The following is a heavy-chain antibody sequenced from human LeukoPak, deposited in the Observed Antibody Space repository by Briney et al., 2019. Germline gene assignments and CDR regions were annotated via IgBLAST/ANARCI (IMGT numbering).Heavy chain of an antibody. D-gene: IGHD2-2*01. CDR1: GFTFGSNG. J-gene: IGHJ4*02. CDR3: ARAARRGYCSSTSCDGIRGFFDY. CDR2: FSQTGGVT. Sequence: GGSLRLSCVASGFTFGSNGMSWVRQAPGKGPEWVSGFSQTGGVTYYADSVKGRFTISRDNSKNTLYLQMNSLRAEDTAVYYCARAARRGYCSSTSCDGIRGFFDYWGQGTLVTVSS. V-gene: IGHV3-23*01.